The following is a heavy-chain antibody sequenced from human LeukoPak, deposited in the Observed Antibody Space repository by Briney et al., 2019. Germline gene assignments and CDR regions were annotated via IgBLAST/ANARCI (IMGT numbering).Heavy chain of an antibody. J-gene: IGHJ3*02. Sequence: GGSLRLSCAASGFTFSDYYMSWIRQAPGKGLEWVSSISSSSSYIYYADSVKGRFTISRDNAKNSLYLQMNSLRAEDTAVYYCARSGRGYDDAFDIWGQGTMVTVSS. V-gene: IGHV3-11*06. CDR2: ISSSSSYI. CDR1: GFTFSDYY. D-gene: IGHD5-12*01. CDR3: ARSGRGYDDAFDI.